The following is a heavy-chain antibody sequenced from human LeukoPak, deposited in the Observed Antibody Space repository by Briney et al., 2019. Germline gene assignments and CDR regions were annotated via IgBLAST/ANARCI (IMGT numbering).Heavy chain of an antibody. Sequence: GGSLRLSCVASGFTFSGSAMHWVRQASGKGLEWVGRIRSKANSYATAYAASVKGRLTISRDDSKNTAYLQMNSLKTEDTAVYYCTYHCSSTSCYEGDYFDYWGQGTLVTVSS. CDR2: IRSKANSYAT. CDR3: TYHCSSTSCYEGDYFDY. J-gene: IGHJ4*02. D-gene: IGHD2-2*01. V-gene: IGHV3-73*01. CDR1: GFTFSGSA.